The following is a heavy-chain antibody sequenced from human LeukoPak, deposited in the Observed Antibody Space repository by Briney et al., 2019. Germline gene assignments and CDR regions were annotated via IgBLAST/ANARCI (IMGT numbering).Heavy chain of an antibody. CDR3: ARQGPGDCSSTRCYGVDS. CDR1: GYTFTSYA. CDR2: INTNTGNP. V-gene: IGHV7-4-1*02. J-gene: IGHJ4*02. Sequence: ASVKVSCKASGYTFTSYAMNWVRQAPGQGLEWMGRINTNTGNPTYAQGFTGRFVFSLDTSVSTAYLQISSLKAEDTAVYYCARQGPGDCSSTRCYGVDSWGQGTLVTVSS. D-gene: IGHD2-2*01.